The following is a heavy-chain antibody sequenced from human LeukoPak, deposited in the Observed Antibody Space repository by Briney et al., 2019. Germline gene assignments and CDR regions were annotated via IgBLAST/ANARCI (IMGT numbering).Heavy chain of an antibody. J-gene: IGHJ4*02. CDR2: IYYSGST. CDR3: AKDAGYSYGCFDY. V-gene: IGHV4-59*12. CDR1: GGSISSYY. D-gene: IGHD5-18*01. Sequence: SETLSLTCTVSGGSISSYYWSWIRQPPGKGLEWIGYIYYSGSTNYNPSLKSRATISVDTSKNQFSLKLSSVTAADTAVYYCAKDAGYSYGCFDYWGQGTLVTVSS.